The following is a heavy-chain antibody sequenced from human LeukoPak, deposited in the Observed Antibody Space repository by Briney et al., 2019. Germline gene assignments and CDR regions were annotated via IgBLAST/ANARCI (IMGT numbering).Heavy chain of an antibody. CDR2: IYTSGST. CDR1: GGSISSGSYY. V-gene: IGHV4-61*02. CDR3: ARVVGIVGATRFDY. D-gene: IGHD1-26*01. J-gene: IGHJ4*02. Sequence: PSETLSLTSTVSGGSISSGSYYWSWIRQPAGKGLEWIGRIYTSGSTNYNPSLKSRVTISVDTSKNQFSLNLSSVTAADTAIYYCARVVGIVGATRFDYWGQGTLVTVSS.